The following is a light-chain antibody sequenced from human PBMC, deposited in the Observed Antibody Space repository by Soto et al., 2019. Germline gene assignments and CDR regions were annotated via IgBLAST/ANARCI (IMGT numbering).Light chain of an antibody. CDR2: AAS. Sequence: DIQMTQSPSSLAASVGDRVTITCRASQSIGTYLNLYQQKIVTAPKLLIYAASSLQSGVPSRFSGSGSGTDVTLTISSLHPADFATYFCQLSLTTPYIFGQGTKVEIK. CDR1: QSIGTY. J-gene: IGKJ2*01. CDR3: QLSLTTPYI. V-gene: IGKV1-39*01.